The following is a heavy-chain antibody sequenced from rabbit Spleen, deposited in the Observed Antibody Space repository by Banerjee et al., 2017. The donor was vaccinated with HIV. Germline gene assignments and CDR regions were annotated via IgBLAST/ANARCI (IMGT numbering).Heavy chain of an antibody. J-gene: IGHJ4*01. Sequence: QERLVESGGGLVKPEGSLKLSCTASGFSFSNKAVMCWVRQAPGKGLEWIACINAVTGKAVYASWAKGRFTFSKTSSTTVTLQMTSLTAADTATYFCARELDGVTGWKFGWWGPGTLVT. D-gene: IGHD7-1*01. V-gene: IGHV1S45*01. CDR3: ARELDGVTGWKFGW. CDR1: GFSFSNKAV. CDR2: INAVTGKA.